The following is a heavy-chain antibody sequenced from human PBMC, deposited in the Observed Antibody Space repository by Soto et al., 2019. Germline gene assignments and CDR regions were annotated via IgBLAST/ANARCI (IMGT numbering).Heavy chain of an antibody. V-gene: IGHV4-59*01. CDR3: ARVASPYSSSWYYFDY. Sequence: SETLSLTCTVSGGSISSYYWSWIRQPPGKGLEWIGYIYYSGSTNYNPSLKSRVTISVDTSKNQFPLKLSSVTAADTAVYYCARVASPYSSSWYYFDYWGQGTLVTVSS. D-gene: IGHD6-13*01. CDR1: GGSISSYY. CDR2: IYYSGST. J-gene: IGHJ4*02.